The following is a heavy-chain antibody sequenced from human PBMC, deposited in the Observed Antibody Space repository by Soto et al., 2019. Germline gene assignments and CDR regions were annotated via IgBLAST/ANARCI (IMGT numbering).Heavy chain of an antibody. D-gene: IGHD3-9*01. Sequence: GGSLRLSCAASGFTFSSYAMSWVRQAPGKGLEWVSAISGSGGSTYYADSVKGRFTISRDNSKNTLYLQMNSLRAEDTAVYYCAKLSGYDILTGYYGPDYWGQGTMVTVSS. V-gene: IGHV3-23*01. CDR2: ISGSGGST. CDR3: AKLSGYDILTGYYGPDY. J-gene: IGHJ4*02. CDR1: GFTFSSYA.